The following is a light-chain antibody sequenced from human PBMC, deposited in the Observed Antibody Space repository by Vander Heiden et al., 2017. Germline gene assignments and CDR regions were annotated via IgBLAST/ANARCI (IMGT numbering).Light chain of an antibody. CDR2: KDT. CDR1: TLPKQY. J-gene: IGLJ1*01. V-gene: IGLV3-25*03. CDR3: QSADSTGTYV. Sequence: SYELTQPPSVSVSPGQTARSTCSGDTLPKQYAYWYQQKPGQAPVMLIYKDTERPSGIPERISGSRSGTTGTLTISGVQAEDEADYYCQSADSTGTYVFGTGTKVTVL.